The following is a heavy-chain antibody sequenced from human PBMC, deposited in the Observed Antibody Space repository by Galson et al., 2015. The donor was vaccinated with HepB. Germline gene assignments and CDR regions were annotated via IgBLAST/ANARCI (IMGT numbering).Heavy chain of an antibody. J-gene: IGHJ4*02. CDR3: AREGYCNGASCPHCDY. V-gene: IGHV3-23*01. CDR2: ISVSGGSK. CDR1: GFTFSSYA. D-gene: IGHD2-15*01. Sequence: SLRLSCAASGFTFSSYAMSWVRQAPGKGLEWVSAISVSGGSKYYTDSVKGRFTISRDNSKNTLHLQMNSLRAEDTAIYYCAREGYCNGASCPHCDYWGQGTLVTVSS.